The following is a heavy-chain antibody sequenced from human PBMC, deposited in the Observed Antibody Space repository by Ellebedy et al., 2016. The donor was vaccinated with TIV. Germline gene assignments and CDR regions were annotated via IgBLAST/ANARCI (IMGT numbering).Heavy chain of an antibody. Sequence: GESLKISCVASGFTFNSYAMTWVRQAPGKGLEWVSFITGTGGNAYYADSVKGRFTISRDNSKNTVYLQMNSLRADDTAVYYCARAREPGYCAYYYYGMDVWGQGTTVTVS. J-gene: IGHJ6*02. CDR3: ARAREPGYCAYYYYGMDV. D-gene: IGHD2-2*03. CDR2: ITGTGGNA. CDR1: GFTFNSYA. V-gene: IGHV3-23*01.